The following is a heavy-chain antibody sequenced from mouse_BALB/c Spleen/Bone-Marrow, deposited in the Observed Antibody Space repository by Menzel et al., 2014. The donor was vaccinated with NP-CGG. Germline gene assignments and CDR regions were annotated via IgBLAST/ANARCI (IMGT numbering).Heavy chain of an antibody. V-gene: IGHV7-3*02. CDR1: GFTFTDYY. J-gene: IGHJ4*01. Sequence: EVQVVESGGGLVQPGGSLRLSCATSGFTFTDYYMSWVRQPPGKALEWLGFIRNKANGYTTEYSASVKGRFTISRDNSQSILYLQMNTQRTEDSATYYCARDDAMDYWGQGTSVTVSS. CDR3: ARDDAMDY. CDR2: IRNKANGYTT.